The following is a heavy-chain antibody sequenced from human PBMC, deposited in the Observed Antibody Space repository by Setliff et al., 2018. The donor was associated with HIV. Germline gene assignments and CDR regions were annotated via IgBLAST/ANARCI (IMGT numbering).Heavy chain of an antibody. J-gene: IGHJ3*02. V-gene: IGHV4-39*01. CDR2: RYYSGST. Sequence: SETLSLTCTVSGASISSSTDYWGWIRQSPGKGLEWIGSRYYSGSTYYNPSLKSRVTIPIDTSRNQFSLNLSSVTAADTAVYYCVRHNPTVVTDGYDIWGQGAKVTVSS. CDR1: GASISSSTDY. CDR3: VRHNPTVVTDGYDI. D-gene: IGHD2-21*02.